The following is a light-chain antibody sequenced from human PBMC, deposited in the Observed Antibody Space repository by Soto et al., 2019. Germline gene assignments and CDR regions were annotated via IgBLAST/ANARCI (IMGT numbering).Light chain of an antibody. CDR2: KAS. Sequence: IQMTQSPSTLSGSVGDRVTITFRASQTISSWLAEYQQKPGKARKLLIYKASTLKSGVPSRFSGSGSGTECTLTISSLQPDDFATYYCQHYNSYSEAFGQGTKVDIK. CDR3: QHYNSYSEA. V-gene: IGKV1-5*03. J-gene: IGKJ1*01. CDR1: QTISSW.